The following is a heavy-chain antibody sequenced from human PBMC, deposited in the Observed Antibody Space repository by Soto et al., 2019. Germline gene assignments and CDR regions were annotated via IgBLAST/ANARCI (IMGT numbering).Heavy chain of an antibody. CDR2: INAGNGNT. J-gene: IGHJ6*02. V-gene: IGHV1-3*01. CDR3: ARFTHSGWYHGMDV. D-gene: IGHD6-19*01. CDR1: GYTFTSYA. Sequence: EASVKVSCKASGYTFTSYAMHWVRQAPGQRLEWMGWINAGNGNTKYSQKFQGRVTITRDTSASTAYMELSSLRSEDTAVYYCARFTHSGWYHGMDVWGQGTTVTVSS.